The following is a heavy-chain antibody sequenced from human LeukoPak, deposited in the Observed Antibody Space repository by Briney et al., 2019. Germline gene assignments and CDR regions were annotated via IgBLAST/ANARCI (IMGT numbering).Heavy chain of an antibody. D-gene: IGHD6-13*01. CDR1: GYTFTSYY. CDR3: AREGDGIAAAGPCELDY. J-gene: IGHJ4*02. Sequence: ASVKVSCKASGYTFTSYYMHWVRQAPGQGLEWMGIINPSGGSTSYAQKFQGRVTMTRDTSTSTVYMELSSLRSEDTAVYYCAREGDGIAAAGPCELDYWGQGTLVTVSS. V-gene: IGHV1-46*01. CDR2: INPSGGST.